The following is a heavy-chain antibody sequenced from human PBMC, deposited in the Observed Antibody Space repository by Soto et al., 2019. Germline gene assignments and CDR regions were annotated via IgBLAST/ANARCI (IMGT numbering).Heavy chain of an antibody. Sequence: GASVKVSCKASGYTFTSYGISWVRQAPGQGLEWMAWISTFNGNTHYAQNLQGRVTMTTDTSTSTAYMELRSLRSDDTAVYYCARGAGSGTSGMDVWGQGTTVTVS. V-gene: IGHV1-18*01. CDR3: ARGAGSGTSGMDV. CDR1: GYTFTSYG. CDR2: ISTFNGNT. J-gene: IGHJ6*02. D-gene: IGHD3-10*01.